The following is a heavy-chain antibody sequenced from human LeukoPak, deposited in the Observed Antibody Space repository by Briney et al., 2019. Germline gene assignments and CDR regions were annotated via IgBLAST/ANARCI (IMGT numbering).Heavy chain of an antibody. CDR2: ISSNGGST. J-gene: IGHJ4*02. CDR3: AKDISSHDDRFDY. CDR1: GFTFSSYA. Sequence: GGSLRLSCAASGFTFSSYAMHWVRQAPGKGLEYVSAISSNGGSTYYANSVKGRFTISRDNAKNSLYLQMNSLRAEDTALYYCAKDISSHDDRFDYWGQGTLVTVSS. D-gene: IGHD6-13*01. V-gene: IGHV3-64*01.